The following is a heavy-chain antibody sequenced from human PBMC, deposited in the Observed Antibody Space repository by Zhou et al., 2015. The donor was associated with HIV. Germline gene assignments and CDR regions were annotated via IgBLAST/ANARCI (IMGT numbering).Heavy chain of an antibody. Sequence: QVQLVQSGAEVKKPGASVKVSCKASGYTFTSYYMHWVRQAPGQGLEWMGIINPSGGSTSYAQKFQGRVTMTRDTSTSTVYMELSSLRSEDTAVYYCARGVYDSSGYTDAFDIWGQGTMVTVSS. V-gene: IGHV1-46*01. CDR3: ARGVYDSSGYTDAFDI. CDR1: GYTFTSYY. CDR2: INPSGGST. D-gene: IGHD3-22*01. J-gene: IGHJ3*02.